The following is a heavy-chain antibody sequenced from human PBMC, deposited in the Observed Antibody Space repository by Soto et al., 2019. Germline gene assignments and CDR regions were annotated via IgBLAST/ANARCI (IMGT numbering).Heavy chain of an antibody. V-gene: IGHV4-34*01. CDR3: ARVDSSSRYYYYGMDV. CDR1: GGSFSGYY. Sequence: SETLSLTCAVYGGSFSGYYWSWIRQPPGKGLEWIGEINHSGSTNYNPSLKSRVTISVDTSKNQFSLKLSSVTAADTAVYYCARVDSSSRYYYYGMDVCGQGTTVTVSS. CDR2: INHSGST. J-gene: IGHJ6*02. D-gene: IGHD6-13*01.